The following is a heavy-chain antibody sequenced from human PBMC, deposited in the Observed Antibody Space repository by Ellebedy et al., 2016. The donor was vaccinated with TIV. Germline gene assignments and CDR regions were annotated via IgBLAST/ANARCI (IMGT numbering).Heavy chain of an antibody. CDR3: ARQGLQIPDDY. CDR1: GYSFSNFW. D-gene: IGHD2-21*02. V-gene: IGHV5-10-1*01. CDR2: IDPSDSYT. Sequence: PGGSLRLSCKGFGYSFSNFWLTWVRQMPGKGLEWMGKIDPSDSYTNYNPSFQGHVTILVDKSISTAYLQWSSLQASDTAMYYCARQGLQIPDDYWGQGTLVIVSS. J-gene: IGHJ4*02.